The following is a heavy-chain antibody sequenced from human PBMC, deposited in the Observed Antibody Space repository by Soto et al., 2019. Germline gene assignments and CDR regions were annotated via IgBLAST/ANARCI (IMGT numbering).Heavy chain of an antibody. V-gene: IGHV5-10-1*01. Sequence: GESLKISCKGSGYSFTSYWITRVRQMPGKGLEWKGRIDPNEFYTNYSPSFQGHVTISADKSISTAYLQWSSLKASDTAMYYCARLPLAAAYSDANSWGQGTLVTVSS. J-gene: IGHJ4*02. CDR3: ARLPLAAAYSDANS. CDR1: GYSFTSYW. D-gene: IGHD6-13*01. CDR2: IDPNEFYT.